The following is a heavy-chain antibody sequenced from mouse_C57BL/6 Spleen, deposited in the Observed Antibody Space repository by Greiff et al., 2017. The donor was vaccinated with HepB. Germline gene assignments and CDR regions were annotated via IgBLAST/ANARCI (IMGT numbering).Heavy chain of an antibody. Sequence: VQLQQPGAELVKPGASVKMSCKASGYTFTSYWITWVKQRPGQGLEWIGDIYPGSGSTNYNEKFKSKATMTVDTSSSTAYMQRSSLTSEDSAVYYGARGKMDYYGSRHGYFDVWGTGTTVTVSS. CDR3: ARGKMDYYGSRHGYFDV. D-gene: IGHD1-1*01. CDR1: GYTFTSYW. CDR2: IYPGSGST. J-gene: IGHJ1*03. V-gene: IGHV1-55*01.